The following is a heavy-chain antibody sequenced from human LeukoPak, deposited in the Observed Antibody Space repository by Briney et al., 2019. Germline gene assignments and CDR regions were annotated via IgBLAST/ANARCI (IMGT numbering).Heavy chain of an antibody. CDR3: ARDTIGYCSSTSCGLADY. CDR2: ISAYNGNT. V-gene: IGHV1-18*01. CDR1: GYTFTSYG. J-gene: IGHJ4*02. D-gene: IGHD2-2*01. Sequence: GASVKVSCKASGYTFTSYGISWVRQAPGQGLEWMGWISAYNGNTNYAQKLQGRVTMTTDTSTSTAYMELRSLRSDDTAVYYCARDTIGYCSSTSCGLADYWAREPWSPSPQ.